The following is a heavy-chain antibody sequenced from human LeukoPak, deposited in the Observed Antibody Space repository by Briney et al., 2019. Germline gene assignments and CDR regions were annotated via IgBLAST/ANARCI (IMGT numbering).Heavy chain of an antibody. Sequence: GGSLRLSCAASGFTFSNYWMHWVRQGPGKGLVWVSRLNSDGRTTTYADSVKGRFTISRDNAKNTLYLQMNSLRAEDTAVYYCARTFWSGNGYYFEYWGQGTLVTVSS. CDR3: ARTFWSGNGYYFEY. D-gene: IGHD3-3*01. CDR1: GFTFSNYW. V-gene: IGHV3-74*01. CDR2: LNSDGRTT. J-gene: IGHJ4*02.